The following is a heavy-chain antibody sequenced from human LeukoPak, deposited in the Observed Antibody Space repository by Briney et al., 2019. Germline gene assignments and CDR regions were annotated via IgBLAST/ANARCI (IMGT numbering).Heavy chain of an antibody. D-gene: IGHD3-10*01. V-gene: IGHV3-7*01. Sequence: GGSLRLSCAASGFTFSSYWMSWVRQAPGKGLEWVANIKQDGSEKYYVDSVKGRSTISRDNAKNSLYLQMNSLRAEDTAVYYCARAVISRLMVRGVIGYYYGMDVWGKGTTVTVSS. J-gene: IGHJ6*04. CDR1: GFTFSSYW. CDR2: IKQDGSEK. CDR3: ARAVISRLMVRGVIGYYYGMDV.